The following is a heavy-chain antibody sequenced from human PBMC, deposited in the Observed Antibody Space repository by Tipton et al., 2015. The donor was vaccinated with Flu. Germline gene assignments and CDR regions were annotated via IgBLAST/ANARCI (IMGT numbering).Heavy chain of an antibody. D-gene: IGHD6-19*01. CDR3: ARGSGWGAY. CDR2: INPSNGYT. CDR1: GYTLSNYG. Sequence: QLVQSGAEVKEPGASVKVSCKASGYTLSNYGIIWVRQAPGQGLEWVGWINPSNGYTNYAQDLQGRVTMTTETATDTAYLEVQRLVLNDTAIYCCARGSGWGAYWGQGTLVTVSS. V-gene: IGHV1-18*01. J-gene: IGHJ4*02.